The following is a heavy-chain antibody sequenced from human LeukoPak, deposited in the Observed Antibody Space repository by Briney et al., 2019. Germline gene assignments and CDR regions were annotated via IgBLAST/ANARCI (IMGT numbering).Heavy chain of an antibody. Sequence: SSETLSLTCTVSGGSISSSSYYWGWLRQPPGKGLEWIGSIYYSGSTYYNPSLKSRVTISVDTSKNQFSLKLSSVTAAGTAVYYCARSAKIYYMDVWGKGTTVTVSS. J-gene: IGHJ6*03. CDR3: ARSAKIYYMDV. CDR2: IYYSGST. V-gene: IGHV4-39*07. CDR1: GGSISSSSYY.